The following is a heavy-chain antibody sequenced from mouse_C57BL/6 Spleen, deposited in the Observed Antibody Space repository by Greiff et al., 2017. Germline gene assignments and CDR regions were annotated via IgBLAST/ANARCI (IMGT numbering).Heavy chain of an antibody. CDR2: INYDGSST. J-gene: IGHJ1*03. CDR1: GFTFSDYY. Sequence: EVKVVESEGGLVQPGSSMKLSCTASGFTFSDYYMAWVRQVPEKGLEWVANINYDGSSTYYLDSLKSRFIISRDNAKNILYLQMSSLKSEDTATYYCARDASYGSSEWYFDVWGTGTTVTVSS. V-gene: IGHV5-16*01. D-gene: IGHD1-1*01. CDR3: ARDASYGSSEWYFDV.